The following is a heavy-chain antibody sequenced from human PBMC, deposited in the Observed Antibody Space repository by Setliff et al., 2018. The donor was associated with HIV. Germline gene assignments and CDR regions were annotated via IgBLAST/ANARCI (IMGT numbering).Heavy chain of an antibody. CDR2: IYWNNNK. J-gene: IGHJ4*02. Sequence: SGPTLVNPTQPLTLTCTFSGLSLSTSGVGVGWIRQSPGKALEWLAFIYWNNNKHYSTSLKSRLTVTKDTSKNRVVFTMTNMDPVDTATYYCAYTGRQLRGPYFDFWGQGTPVTVSS. CDR1: GLSLSTSGVG. CDR3: AYTGRQLRGPYFDF. D-gene: IGHD1-1*01. V-gene: IGHV2-5*01.